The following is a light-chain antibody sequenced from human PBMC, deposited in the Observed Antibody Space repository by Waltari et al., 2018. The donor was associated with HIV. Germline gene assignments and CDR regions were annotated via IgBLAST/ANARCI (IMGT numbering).Light chain of an antibody. CDR2: EVS. CDR1: SSDVGNYNR. CDR3: SSYTSSNTFVV. J-gene: IGLJ2*01. V-gene: IGLV2-18*02. Sequence: QSALTQPPSVSGSPGQSVTISCTGTSSDVGNYNRVSWYHQPPGSAPKLMIYEVSNRPSGVPRRFSGSKSGNTASLTISGLQAEDEADYYCSSYTSSNTFVVFGGGTKLTVL.